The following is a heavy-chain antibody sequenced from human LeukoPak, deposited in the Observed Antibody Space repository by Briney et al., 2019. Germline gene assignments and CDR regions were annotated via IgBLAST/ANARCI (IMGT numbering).Heavy chain of an antibody. V-gene: IGHV3-21*01. Sequence: GGSLRLSCAASGFTFSSYSMNWVRQAPGEGLEWVSSISSSSSYIYYADSVKGRFTISRDNAKNSLYLQMDSLRAEDTAVYYCARDPFSCGNSRRFRANWFDPWGQGTLVTVSS. CDR1: GFTFSSYS. CDR3: ARDPFSCGNSRRFRANWFDP. D-gene: IGHD4-23*01. CDR2: ISSSSSYI. J-gene: IGHJ5*02.